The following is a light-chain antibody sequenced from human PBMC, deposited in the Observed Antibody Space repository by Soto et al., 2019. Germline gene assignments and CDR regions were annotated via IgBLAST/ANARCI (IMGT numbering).Light chain of an antibody. CDR2: AAS. CDR1: QTIRTS. J-gene: IGKJ1*01. V-gene: IGKV1-39*01. CDR3: QQTYAPPPT. Sequence: DIQMTQSPSSLSASVGDRVILTCRASQTIRTSLNWYQQKPGKAPKLLIYAASTLHSVVPSRFSGSGSGTDFTISISNLQPEDVATYCCQQTYAPPPTFGQGNKVEI.